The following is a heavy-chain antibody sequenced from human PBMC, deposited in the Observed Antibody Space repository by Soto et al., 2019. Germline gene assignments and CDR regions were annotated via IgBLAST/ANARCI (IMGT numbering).Heavy chain of an antibody. Sequence: SETLSPTFTVSGGSLSSGGFYYHWIRQPPGKGLEWIGYVYHGGFTNYSPSLKSRLTTSLDTSATRISLKLASVTSVVTAVYYCARQTSPWGFDVWGQGTTVTVSS. CDR2: VYHGGFT. CDR1: GGSLSSGGFY. J-gene: IGHJ6*02. CDR3: ARQTSPWGFDV. V-gene: IGHV4-61*08. D-gene: IGHD7-27*01.